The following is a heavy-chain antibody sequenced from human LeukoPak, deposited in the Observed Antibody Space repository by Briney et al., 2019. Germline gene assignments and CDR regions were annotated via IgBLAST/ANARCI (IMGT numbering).Heavy chain of an antibody. V-gene: IGHV3-21*01. CDR1: GFTFSSYS. CDR3: ARDSRGMWLRLIRHYYYYYMDV. D-gene: IGHD5-12*01. CDR2: ISSSSSYI. J-gene: IGHJ6*03. Sequence: GGSLRLSCAASGFTFSSYSMNWVRQAPGEGLEWVSSISSSSSYIYYADSVKGRFTISRDNAKNSLYLQMNSLRAEDTAVYYCARDSRGMWLRLIRHYYYYYMDVWGKGTTVTVSS.